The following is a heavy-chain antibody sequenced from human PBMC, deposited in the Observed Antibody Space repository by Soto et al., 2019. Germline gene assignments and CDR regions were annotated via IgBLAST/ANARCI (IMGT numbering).Heavy chain of an antibody. CDR1: GYTFTGYY. D-gene: IGHD3-22*01. V-gene: IGHV1-2*04. CDR3: ARALGYDSSGYYRYYYYYGMDV. Sequence: ASVKVSCKASGYTFTGYYMHWVRQAPGQGLEWIGWINPNSGGTNYAQKFQGWVTMTRDTSISTAYMELSRLRSDDTAVYYCARALGYDSSGYYRYYYYYGMDVWGQGTTVTVSS. CDR2: INPNSGGT. J-gene: IGHJ6*02.